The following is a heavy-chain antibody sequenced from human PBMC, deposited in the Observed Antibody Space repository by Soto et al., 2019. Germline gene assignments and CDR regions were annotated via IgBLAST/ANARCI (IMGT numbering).Heavy chain of an antibody. CDR2: IWYDGSNK. J-gene: IGHJ4*02. D-gene: IGHD3-16*01. Sequence: VQLVESGGGVVQPGRSLRLSCAASGFTFSSYGMHWVRQAPGKGLEWVAVIWYDGSNKYYADSVKGRFTISRDNSKNTLYLQMNSLRAEDTAVYYCATDGGSYDYWGQGTLVTVSS. V-gene: IGHV3-33*01. CDR1: GFTFSSYG. CDR3: ATDGGSYDY.